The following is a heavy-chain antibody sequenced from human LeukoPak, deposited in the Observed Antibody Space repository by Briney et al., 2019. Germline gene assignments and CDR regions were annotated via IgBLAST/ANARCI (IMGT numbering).Heavy chain of an antibody. CDR3: ARSISGDQLYYYYYMDV. J-gene: IGHJ6*03. D-gene: IGHD2-21*01. V-gene: IGHV1-18*01. CDR1: GYTFTSYG. CDR2: ISAYNGNT. Sequence: ASVKVFCKASGYTFTSYGISWVRQAPGQGLEWMGWISAYNGNTNYAQKLQGRVTMTTDTSTSTAYMELRSLRSDDTAVYYCARSISGDQLYYYYYMDVWGKGTTVTISS.